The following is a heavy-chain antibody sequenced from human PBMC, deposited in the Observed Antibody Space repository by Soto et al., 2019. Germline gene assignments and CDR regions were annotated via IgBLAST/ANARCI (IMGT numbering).Heavy chain of an antibody. D-gene: IGHD5-12*01. V-gene: IGHV3-11*06. CDR3: ARDRGGYDRLYYYHGMDV. CDR1: GFTFSDYY. Sequence: GESLKISCAASGFTFSDYYMSWIRQAPGKGLEYISYISSSSGSTNYADSVKGRFTISRDNAKNSLYLQMSSLRAEDTAVYYCARDRGGYDRLYYYHGMDVWGQGTTVTVS. CDR2: ISSSSGST. J-gene: IGHJ6*02.